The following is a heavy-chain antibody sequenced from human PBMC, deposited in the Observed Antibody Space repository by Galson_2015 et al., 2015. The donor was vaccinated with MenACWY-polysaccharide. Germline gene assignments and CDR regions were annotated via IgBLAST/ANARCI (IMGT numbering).Heavy chain of an antibody. J-gene: IGHJ6*04. Sequence: SVKVSCKASGYTFANSDINWVRQASGQGLEWMRWVNPDKDTTGYAQKFQGRVTMTRDTSTNTAYMELTRLRSEDTAVYYCARGASDDWWTLTAYSSYELDGWGKGTTVTVSS. CDR1: GYTFANSD. CDR3: ARGASDDWWTLTAYSSYELDG. CDR2: VNPDKDTT. D-gene: IGHD3/OR15-3a*01. V-gene: IGHV1-8*01.